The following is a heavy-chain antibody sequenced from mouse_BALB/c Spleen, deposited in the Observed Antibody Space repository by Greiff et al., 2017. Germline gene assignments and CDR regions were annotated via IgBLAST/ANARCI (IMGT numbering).Heavy chain of an antibody. CDR3: ARFGYPPYYFDY. CDR2: ISYSGST. D-gene: IGHD2-14*01. CDR1: GYSITSDYA. J-gene: IGHJ2*01. V-gene: IGHV3-2*02. Sequence: EVQRVESGPGLVKPSQSLSLTCTVTGYSITSDYAWNWIRQFPGNKLEWMGYISYSGSTSYNPSLKSRISITRDTSKNQFFLQLNSVTTEDTATYYCARFGYPPYYFDYWGQGTTLTVSS.